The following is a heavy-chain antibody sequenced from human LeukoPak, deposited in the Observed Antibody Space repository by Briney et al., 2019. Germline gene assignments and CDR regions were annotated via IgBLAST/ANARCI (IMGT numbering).Heavy chain of an antibody. CDR3: VRERAAHYGSGRILDY. Sequence: PGGSLRLSCSASGFTFSSYGIHWVRQAPGEGLEWVAFIRYDGSNKYYADSVKGRFTISRDNSKNTLYLQMNSLRAEDTAVYYCVRERAAHYGSGRILDYWGQGTLVTVSS. D-gene: IGHD3-10*01. V-gene: IGHV3-30*02. CDR2: IRYDGSNK. J-gene: IGHJ4*02. CDR1: GFTFSSYG.